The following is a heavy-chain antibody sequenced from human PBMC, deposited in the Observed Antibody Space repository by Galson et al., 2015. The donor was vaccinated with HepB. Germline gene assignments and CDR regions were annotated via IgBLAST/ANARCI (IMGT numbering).Heavy chain of an antibody. V-gene: IGHV4-59*01. CDR2: IYYSGST. CDR3: ARKGPTVWFNP. Sequence: LSLTCTVSGASIRSYYWSWIRQPPGKGLEWIGYIYYSGSTNYNPSLKSRVTISVDTSKNQFSLKLSSVTAADTAVYYCARKGPTVWFNPWGQGTLVTVSS. CDR1: GASIRSYY. J-gene: IGHJ5*02. D-gene: IGHD4-11*01.